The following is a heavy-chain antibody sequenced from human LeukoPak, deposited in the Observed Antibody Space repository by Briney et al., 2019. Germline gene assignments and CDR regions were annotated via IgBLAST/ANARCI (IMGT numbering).Heavy chain of an antibody. Sequence: ASVKVSCKASGYTFTGYYMHWVRQAPGQGLEWMGWINPNSGGTNYAQKFQGRVTMTRDTSISTAYMELSRLRSDDTAVYYCARDETTVTTLGYYYYYYMDVWGKGTTVTVSS. CDR2: INPNSGGT. CDR1: GYTFTGYY. D-gene: IGHD4-17*01. V-gene: IGHV1-2*02. CDR3: ARDETTVTTLGYYYYYYMDV. J-gene: IGHJ6*03.